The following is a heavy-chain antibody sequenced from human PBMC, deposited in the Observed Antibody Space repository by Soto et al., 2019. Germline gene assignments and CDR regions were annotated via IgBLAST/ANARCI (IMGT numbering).Heavy chain of an antibody. Sequence: SGPTLVNPTQTLTLTCTFSGFSLSTSGMCVSWIRQPPGKALEWLARIDWDDDKYYSTSLKTRLTISKDTSKNQVVLTMTNMDPVDTATFYCARAYGSGSYYSPRSLDYWGQGTLVTVS. J-gene: IGHJ4*02. V-gene: IGHV2-70*11. D-gene: IGHD3-10*01. CDR1: GFSLSTSGMC. CDR2: IDWDDDK. CDR3: ARAYGSGSYYSPRSLDY.